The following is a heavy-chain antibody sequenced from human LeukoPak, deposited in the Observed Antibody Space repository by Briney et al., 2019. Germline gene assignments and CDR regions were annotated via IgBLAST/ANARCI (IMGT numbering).Heavy chain of an antibody. CDR1: GFTFSSYG. V-gene: IGHV3-30*18. CDR2: ISYDGSNK. D-gene: IGHD6-13*01. J-gene: IGHJ4*02. CDR3: AKGVPYGSSWAPMEYYFDY. Sequence: GGSLRLSCAASGFTFSSYGMHWVRQAPGKGLEWVAVISYDGSNKYYADSVKGRFTISRDNSKNTLNLQMNSLRTEDTALYYCAKGVPYGSSWAPMEYYFDYWGQGTLVTVSS.